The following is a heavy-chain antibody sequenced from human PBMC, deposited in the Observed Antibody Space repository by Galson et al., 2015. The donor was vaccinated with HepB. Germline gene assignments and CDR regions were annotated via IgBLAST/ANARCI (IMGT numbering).Heavy chain of an antibody. J-gene: IGHJ6*02. CDR1: GFTFSSYA. D-gene: IGHD2-21*02. V-gene: IGHV3-30-3*01. CDR3: ARGYCGGDCYLDYCGMDV. Sequence: SLRLSCAASGFTFSSYAMHWVRQAPGKGLEWVAVISYDGSNKYYADSVKGRFTISRDNSKNTLYLQMNSLRAEDTAVYYCARGYCGGDCYLDYCGMDVWGQGTTVTVSS. CDR2: ISYDGSNK.